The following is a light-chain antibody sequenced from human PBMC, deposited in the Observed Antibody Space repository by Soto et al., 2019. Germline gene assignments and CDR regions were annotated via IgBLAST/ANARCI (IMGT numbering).Light chain of an antibody. Sequence: QSALAQPPSASGSPGQSVTVSCTGISGAVGGYNYVSWYQQHPGKAPRLMIYEATKRPAGVPIRFSGSWSGNTASLTVSGLQREDEGDYYCTSFADRNNLLFGGGTKVTVL. CDR1: SGAVGGYNY. V-gene: IGLV2-8*01. CDR2: EAT. CDR3: TSFADRNNLL. J-gene: IGLJ2*01.